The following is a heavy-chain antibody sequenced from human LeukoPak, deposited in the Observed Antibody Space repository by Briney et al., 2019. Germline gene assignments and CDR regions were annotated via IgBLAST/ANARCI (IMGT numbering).Heavy chain of an antibody. CDR3: ARDLYGGYSSSWYDY. CDR1: GYTFTGYY. Sequence: ASVKVSCKASGYTFTGYYMHWVRQAPGQGLEWMGWISAYNGNTNYAQKLQGRVTMTTDTSTSTAYMELRSLRFDDTAVYYCARDLYGGYSSSWYDYWGQGTLVTVSS. V-gene: IGHV1-18*04. D-gene: IGHD6-13*01. J-gene: IGHJ4*02. CDR2: ISAYNGNT.